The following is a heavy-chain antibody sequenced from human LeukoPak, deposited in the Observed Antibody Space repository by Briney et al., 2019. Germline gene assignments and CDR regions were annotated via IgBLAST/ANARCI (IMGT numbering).Heavy chain of an antibody. V-gene: IGHV1-2*02. J-gene: IGHJ4*02. CDR1: GYTFTGYY. CDR3: ARGLGYYYGSGSYDPTTYKRNLDY. CDR2: INPNSGGT. Sequence: ASVKVSCKASGYTFTGYYMHWVRQAPGQGLDWMGWINPNSGGTNYAQKFQGRFTMTRDTSISTACMELSRLRSDDTAVYYCARGLGYYYGSGSYDPTTYKRNLDYWGQGTLVTVSS. D-gene: IGHD3-10*01.